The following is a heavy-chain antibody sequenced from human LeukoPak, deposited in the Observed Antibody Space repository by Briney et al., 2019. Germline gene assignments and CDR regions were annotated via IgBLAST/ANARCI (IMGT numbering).Heavy chain of an antibody. Sequence: KPSETLSLTCTVSGGSISSYYWSWIRQPPGKGLEWIGYIYYSGSTNYNPSLKSRVTISVDTSKNQFSLKLRSVTAADTAVYFCAREASRAGTYYFDYWGQGTLLTVSS. D-gene: IGHD3-10*01. J-gene: IGHJ4*02. CDR2: IYYSGST. CDR1: GGSISSYY. V-gene: IGHV4-59*01. CDR3: AREASRAGTYYFDY.